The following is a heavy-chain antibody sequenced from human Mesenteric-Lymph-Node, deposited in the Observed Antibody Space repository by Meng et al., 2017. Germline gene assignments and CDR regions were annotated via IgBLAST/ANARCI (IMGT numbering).Heavy chain of an antibody. CDR3: TRAYAIDSSGSDAFDI. CDR2: IRTTPYGGTT. D-gene: IGHD3-22*01. J-gene: IGHJ3*02. CDR1: GFTFGNYV. Sequence: GGSLRLSCTPSGFTFGNYVMSWFRQAPGKGLEWVGLIRTTPYGGTTEYAASVKGRFIISKDDSQSLGYLQMNSLKTEDTAVYYCTRAYAIDSSGSDAFDIWGQGTMVTVSS. V-gene: IGHV3-49*03.